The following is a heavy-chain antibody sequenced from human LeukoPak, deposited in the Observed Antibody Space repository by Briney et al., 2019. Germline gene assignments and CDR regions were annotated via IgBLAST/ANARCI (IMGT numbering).Heavy chain of an antibody. D-gene: IGHD2-15*01. CDR1: GGSISSSSYY. Sequence: SETLSLTCTVSGGSISSSSYYWGWIRQPPGKGLEWIGSIYYSGSTYYNPSLKSRVTISVDTSKNQFSLKLSSVTAADTAVYYCARYRAAKQSKGDPGYYYYYMDVWGKGTTVTVSS. CDR2: IYYSGST. J-gene: IGHJ6*03. CDR3: ARYRAAKQSKGDPGYYYYYMDV. V-gene: IGHV4-39*07.